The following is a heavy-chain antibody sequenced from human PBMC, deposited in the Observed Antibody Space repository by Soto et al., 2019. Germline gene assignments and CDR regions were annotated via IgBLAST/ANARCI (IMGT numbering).Heavy chain of an antibody. D-gene: IGHD6-13*01. CDR3: ARVLTGSWNWFDP. V-gene: IGHV3-74*01. Sequence: EVQLVESGGGLVQPGESLRLSCAASGFTFSSYWMHWVRQAPGKGLVWVSRINSDGSRTNYADSVKGRFTVSRDNAKNTQSLQMNSLRAEDTAVYYCARVLTGSWNWFDPWCQGTLVTVSS. CDR2: INSDGSRT. J-gene: IGHJ5*02. CDR1: GFTFSSYW.